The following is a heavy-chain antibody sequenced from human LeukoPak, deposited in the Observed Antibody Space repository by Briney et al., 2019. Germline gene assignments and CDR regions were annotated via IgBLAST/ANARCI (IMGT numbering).Heavy chain of an antibody. Sequence: ASVKVSCKASGYTFTGYYMHLVRQAPGRGLEWMGRINPNSGGTNYAQKFQGRVTMTRDTSISTAYMELSRLRSDDTAVYYCARDPSSSWPLDYWGPGTLVTVSS. CDR1: GYTFTGYY. CDR3: ARDPSSSWPLDY. CDR2: INPNSGGT. J-gene: IGHJ4*02. V-gene: IGHV1-2*06. D-gene: IGHD6-13*01.